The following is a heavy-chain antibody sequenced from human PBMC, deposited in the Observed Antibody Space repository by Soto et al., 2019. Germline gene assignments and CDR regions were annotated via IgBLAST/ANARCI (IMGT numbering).Heavy chain of an antibody. V-gene: IGHV3-30-3*01. CDR1: GFTFSSYA. D-gene: IGHD5-18*01. Sequence: QVQLVESGGGVVQPGRSLRLSCAASGFTFSSYAMHWVRQAPGKGLEWVAVISYEGSNKYYADSVKGRFTISRDNSKNTLYLQMNSLRAEDTAVYYCAREKRGYSYGYPGDYWGQGTLVTVSS. J-gene: IGHJ4*02. CDR3: AREKRGYSYGYPGDY. CDR2: ISYEGSNK.